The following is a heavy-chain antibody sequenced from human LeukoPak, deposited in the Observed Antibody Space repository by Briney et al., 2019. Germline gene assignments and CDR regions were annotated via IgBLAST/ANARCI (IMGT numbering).Heavy chain of an antibody. Sequence: GGSLRLSCAASGFTFSSYWMSWVRQAPGKGLEWVANIKQDGSETYYVDSVKGRFTISRDNAKNLLYLEMNSLRAEDTALYYCARVDGSSSCPDYWGQGTLVTVSS. CDR2: IKQDGSET. CDR3: ARVDGSSSCPDY. V-gene: IGHV3-7*01. CDR1: GFTFSSYW. D-gene: IGHD6-13*01. J-gene: IGHJ4*02.